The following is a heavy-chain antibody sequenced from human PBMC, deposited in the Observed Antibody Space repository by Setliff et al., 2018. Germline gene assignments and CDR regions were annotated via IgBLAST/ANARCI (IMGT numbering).Heavy chain of an antibody. CDR3: ARADLRDALDI. J-gene: IGHJ3*02. CDR2: ISNSGTAI. V-gene: IGHV3-11*04. CDR1: GFTFSDSY. Sequence: GSLRLSCAASGFTFSDSYMSWIRQAPGRGLESVSSISNSGTAIYYADSVKGRFTISRDNAKNSLYLQMNSLRAEDTAVYYCARADLRDALDIWGQGTMVTVSS. D-gene: IGHD4-17*01.